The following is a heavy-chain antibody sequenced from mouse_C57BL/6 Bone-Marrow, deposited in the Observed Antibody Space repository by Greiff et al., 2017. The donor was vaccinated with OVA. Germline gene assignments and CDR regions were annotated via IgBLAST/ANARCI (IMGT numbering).Heavy chain of an antibody. J-gene: IGHJ4*01. D-gene: IGHD6-1*01. CDR1: GYTFTSYW. Sequence: QVQLQQPGAELVKPGASVKLSCKASGYTFTSYWMHWVKQRPGQGLEWIGMIHPNSGSTNYNEKFKSKATLTVDKSSSTAYMQLSSLTSEDSAVYYCARKSLYVRGAMDYWGQGTSVTVSS. CDR3: ARKSLYVRGAMDY. CDR2: IHPNSGST. V-gene: IGHV1-64*01.